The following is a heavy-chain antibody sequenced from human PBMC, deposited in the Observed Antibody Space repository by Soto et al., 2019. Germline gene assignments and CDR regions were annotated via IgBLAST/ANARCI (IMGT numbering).Heavy chain of an antibody. J-gene: IGHJ4*02. Sequence: GESLKISCKGSGYSFTSYWIGWVRQMPGKGLEWMGIIYPGDSDTRYSPSFQGQVNISDDKSISTAYLQWNSLKAPETAMSYCARHFQPTVARSPPPQIDYWGQGTLVTVSS. CDR1: GYSFTSYW. D-gene: IGHD4-17*01. CDR2: IYPGDSDT. V-gene: IGHV5-51*01. CDR3: ARHFQPTVARSPPPQIDY.